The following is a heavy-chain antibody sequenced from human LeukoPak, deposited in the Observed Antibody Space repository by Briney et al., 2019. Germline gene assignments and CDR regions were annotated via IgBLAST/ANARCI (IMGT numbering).Heavy chain of an antibody. Sequence: GRSLRLSCAASGFTFSSYAMHWVRQAPGKGLEWVAVISYDGSNKYYADSVKGRFTISRDNSKNTLYLQMNSLRAEDTAVYYCAKEFAVAGAFDIWGQGTMVTVSS. D-gene: IGHD6-19*01. CDR1: GFTFSSYA. V-gene: IGHV3-30-3*01. J-gene: IGHJ3*02. CDR2: ISYDGSNK. CDR3: AKEFAVAGAFDI.